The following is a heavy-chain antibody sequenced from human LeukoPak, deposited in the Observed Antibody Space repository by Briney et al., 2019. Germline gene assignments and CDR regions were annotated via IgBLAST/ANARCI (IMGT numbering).Heavy chain of an antibody. D-gene: IGHD5-18*01. V-gene: IGHV4-39*01. J-gene: IGHJ4*02. Sequence: PSETLSLTCTVSGVSISSSSYYWGWIRQPPGKGLEWIGSIYYSGSTYYNPSLKSRVTISVDPSKNQFSLKLSSVTAADTAVYSCAPQGDTAMVTGDYWGQGTLVTVSS. CDR1: GVSISSSSYY. CDR2: IYYSGST. CDR3: APQGDTAMVTGDY.